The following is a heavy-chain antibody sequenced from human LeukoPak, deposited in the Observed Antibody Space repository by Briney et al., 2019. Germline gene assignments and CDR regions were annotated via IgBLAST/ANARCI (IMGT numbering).Heavy chain of an antibody. CDR3: ARAASDAIKMGAFDI. CDR2: IYNSGST. Sequence: SETLSLTCTVSGGSVSSGSHYWSWIRQPPGTGLEWIGYIYNSGSTNYNPSLKSRVTISADTSKNQFSLKLSSVTAADTAVYYCARAASDAIKMGAFDIWGQGTMVTVSP. J-gene: IGHJ3*02. CDR1: GGSVSSGSHY. D-gene: IGHD2-2*02. V-gene: IGHV4-61*01.